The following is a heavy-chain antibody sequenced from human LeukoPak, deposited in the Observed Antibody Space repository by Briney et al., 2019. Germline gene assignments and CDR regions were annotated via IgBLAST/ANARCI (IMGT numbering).Heavy chain of an antibody. J-gene: IGHJ4*02. D-gene: IGHD2-15*01. CDR2: ITASGGFP. CDR3: VKDGRTSAPC. CDR1: GFSFSNYA. Sequence: GGSLRLSCAASGFSFSNYAMSWVRHAPGKGLEGVSGITASGGFPSSADSVKGLFTISREKSKKMVYMKMNSMRDDATAVYSCVKDGRTSAPCWGQGNLVTVSS. V-gene: IGHV3-23*01.